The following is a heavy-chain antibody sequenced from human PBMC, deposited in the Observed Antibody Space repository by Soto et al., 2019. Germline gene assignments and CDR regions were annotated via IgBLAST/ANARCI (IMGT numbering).Heavy chain of an antibody. CDR1: GFIFANFG. D-gene: IGHD1-26*01. V-gene: IGHV3-23*01. J-gene: IGHJ5*02. CDR2: ISGSGFKK. Sequence: EVVLLESGGGLEQPGGSVRLSCAASGFIFANFGMSWVRQAPGKGLEWISSISGSGFKKYYADSVKGRFTISRDNSKSTVYLELNNLSAEDTAVYHCAKNQGVELVPLATVDWFDPWGQGSVVTVSS. CDR3: AKNQGVELVPLATVDWFDP.